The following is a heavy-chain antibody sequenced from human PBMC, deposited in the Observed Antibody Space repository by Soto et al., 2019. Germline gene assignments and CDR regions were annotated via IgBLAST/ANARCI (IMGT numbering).Heavy chain of an antibody. D-gene: IGHD6-13*01. CDR1: GFTFSSYS. V-gene: IGHV3-48*02. J-gene: IGHJ4*02. Sequence: GGSLRLSCAASGFTFSSYSMNWVRQAPGKGLEWVSYISSSSSTIYYADSVEGRFTISRDNAKNSLYLQMNSLRDEDTAVYYCARYPPSSSDEYYFDYWGQGTLVTVSS. CDR2: ISSSSSTI. CDR3: ARYPPSSSDEYYFDY.